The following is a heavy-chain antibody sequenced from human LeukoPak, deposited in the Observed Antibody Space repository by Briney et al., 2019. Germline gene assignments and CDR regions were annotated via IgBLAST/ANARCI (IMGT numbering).Heavy chain of an antibody. CDR2: IYYSGST. J-gene: IGHJ4*02. CDR3: ARLSGRLLWFGGPNLDY. D-gene: IGHD3-10*01. Sequence: SETLSLTCAVSGGSISSSSYYWGWIRQPPGKGLEWIGSIYYSGSTYYNPSLKSRVTISVDTSKNQFSLKLSSVTAADTAVYYCARLSGRLLWFGGPNLDYWGQGTLVTVSS. V-gene: IGHV4-39*07. CDR1: GGSISSSSYY.